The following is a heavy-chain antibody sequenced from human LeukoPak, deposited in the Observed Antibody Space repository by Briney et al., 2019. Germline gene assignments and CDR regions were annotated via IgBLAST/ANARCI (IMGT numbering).Heavy chain of an antibody. J-gene: IGHJ4*02. V-gene: IGHV4-39*01. Sequence: SETLSLTCAVYGGSFSGYYWGWIRQPPGKGLEWIATIYYGGSTYYNPSLKSRVTVSADSSKNQISLQLSFVTAADTAVYYCARHKSSYYDGSDFWGQGALVTVSS. CDR2: IYYGGST. CDR3: ARHKSSYYDGSDF. CDR1: GGSFSGYY. D-gene: IGHD3-22*01.